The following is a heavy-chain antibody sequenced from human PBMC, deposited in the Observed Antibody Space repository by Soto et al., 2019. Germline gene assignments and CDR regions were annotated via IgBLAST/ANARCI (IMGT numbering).Heavy chain of an antibody. D-gene: IGHD3-22*01. V-gene: IGHV4-59*01. CDR1: GGSISSYS. CDR2: IYYSGST. Sequence: SSALSLTCTASGGSISSYSRSWIRQPPGKGLEWIGYIYYSGSTNYNPSLKSRVTISVHTSKNQFSLKLSSVTAADTAVYYCAIVGSSGYYYGMDVWGQGTTVTVSS. J-gene: IGHJ6*02. CDR3: AIVGSSGYYYGMDV.